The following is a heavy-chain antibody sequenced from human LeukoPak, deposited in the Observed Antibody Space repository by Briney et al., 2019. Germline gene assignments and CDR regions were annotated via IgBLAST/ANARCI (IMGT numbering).Heavy chain of an antibody. CDR3: ARVTMVAAASYNWFVP. CDR2: INAGGST. Sequence: QPGGSLRLSCAASGFTFSSYIMNWVRQAPGKGLEWVSAINAGGSTFHTDSVRGRFTVSRDNSKNTLYLQMNSLGAEDTAVYYCARVTMVAAASYNWFVPWGQGTLVTVSS. CDR1: GFTFSSYI. D-gene: IGHD2-15*01. J-gene: IGHJ5*02. V-gene: IGHV3-23*01.